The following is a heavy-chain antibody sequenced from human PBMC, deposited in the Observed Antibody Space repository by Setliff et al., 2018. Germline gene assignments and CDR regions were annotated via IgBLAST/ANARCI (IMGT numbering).Heavy chain of an antibody. CDR1: GGSITDRNW. CDR2: IYYSGST. V-gene: IGHV4-4*02. CDR3: ARASYYYDSSGYYGAGAFDI. Sequence: ASETLSLTCALSGGSITDRNWWNWVRQPPGKGLEWITYIYYSGSTNYNPSLKSRVTISVDTSKNQFSLMLNSVTAADTAVYYCARASYYYDSSGYYGAGAFDIWGQGTMVTV. J-gene: IGHJ3*02. D-gene: IGHD3-22*01.